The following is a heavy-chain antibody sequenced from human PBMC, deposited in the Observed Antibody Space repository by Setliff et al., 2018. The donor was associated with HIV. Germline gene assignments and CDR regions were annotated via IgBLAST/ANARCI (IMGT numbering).Heavy chain of an antibody. V-gene: IGHV4-59*11. J-gene: IGHJ5*02. Sequence: RPSEPLSLTCTVSGGSISSHYWSWIRQPPGKGLEWIGSIYYSGSTNYNPSLKSRVTISVDTSKNQFSLKLSSVTAADTAVYYCARGIVTLGGTLNWFDPWGQGTLVTVSS. CDR1: GGSISSHY. CDR2: IYYSGST. D-gene: IGHD2-21*02. CDR3: ARGIVTLGGTLNWFDP.